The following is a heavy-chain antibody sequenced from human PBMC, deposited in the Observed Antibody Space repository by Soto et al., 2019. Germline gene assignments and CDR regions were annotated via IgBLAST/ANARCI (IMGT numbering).Heavy chain of an antibody. V-gene: IGHV1-8*01. D-gene: IGHD6-13*01. CDR3: ARGPRYRSINV. Sequence: QVQLVQSGAEVKKPGASVEVSCKASGYTFTSYDIHWVRQAPGQRLEWMGWMNANSGNTDYSQKFQGRATMTRNTSIGTAYMELSRFRSDEMAEYYCARGPRYRSINVWGQGTTVTVSS. J-gene: IGHJ6*02. CDR1: GYTFTSYD. CDR2: MNANSGNT.